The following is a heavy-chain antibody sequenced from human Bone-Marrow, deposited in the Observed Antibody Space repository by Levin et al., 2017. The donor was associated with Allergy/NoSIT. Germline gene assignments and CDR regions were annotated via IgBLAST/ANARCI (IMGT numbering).Heavy chain of an antibody. D-gene: IGHD3-22*01. J-gene: IGHJ2*01. CDR1: GGGVSSGGYY. CDR3: ARDHNYFDRTGAGYFAL. Sequence: SETLSLTCTVSGGGVSSGGYYWSWIRQFPGKDLEWIGYIYYTGKTSYNPSLESRVTISVKTSRDRFSLKLSSVTAADTAVYYCARDHNYFDRTGAGYFALWGRGTLVTVSS. V-gene: IGHV4-31*03. CDR2: IYYTGKT.